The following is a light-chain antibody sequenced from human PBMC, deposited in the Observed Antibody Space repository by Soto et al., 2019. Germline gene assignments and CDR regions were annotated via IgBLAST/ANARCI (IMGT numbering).Light chain of an antibody. V-gene: IGKV3-20*01. CDR3: QEYGSSPVT. CDR2: GAS. CDR1: QSVSSSY. Sequence: EIVLTQSPGTLSLSPGERATLSCRASQSVSSSYLAWYQQKPGQAPRLLIYGASSRATGIPDRFSGSGSGTDFTLTISRLEPEDFAVYYCQEYGSSPVTFGPGNKVHIK. J-gene: IGKJ3*01.